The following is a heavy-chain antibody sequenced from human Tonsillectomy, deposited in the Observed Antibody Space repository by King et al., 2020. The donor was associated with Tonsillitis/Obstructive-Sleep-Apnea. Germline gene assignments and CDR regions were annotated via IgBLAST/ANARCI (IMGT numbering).Heavy chain of an antibody. Sequence: QLVQSGAEVKKPGESLKISFKGSGYSFTSYWIGWVRQMPGKCLAWMGIIYTGDSDTRYSPSFQVQVTISADKSISTAYLQWSSLKASDTAMYYCARLNLHPRDQGVEGVDIWGQGTMVTVSS. CDR2: IYTGDSDT. J-gene: IGHJ3*02. V-gene: IGHV5-51*01. CDR1: GYSFTSYW. D-gene: IGHD3-3*01. CDR3: ARLNLHPRDQGVEGVDI.